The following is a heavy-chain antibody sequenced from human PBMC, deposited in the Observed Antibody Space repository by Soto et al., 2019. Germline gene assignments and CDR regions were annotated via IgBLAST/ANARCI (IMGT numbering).Heavy chain of an antibody. CDR1: GYSFTSYW. CDR2: IYPGDSDT. D-gene: IGHD6-13*01. CDR3: ARTSAAGKYYYVMDL. J-gene: IGHJ6*02. Sequence: GESLKISCKGSGYSFTSYWIGWVRQMPGKGLEWMGIIYPGDSDTRYSPSFQGQVTISADKSISTAYLQWSSLKASDTAMYYCARTSAAGKYYYVMDLWGQGSTVTVSS. V-gene: IGHV5-51*01.